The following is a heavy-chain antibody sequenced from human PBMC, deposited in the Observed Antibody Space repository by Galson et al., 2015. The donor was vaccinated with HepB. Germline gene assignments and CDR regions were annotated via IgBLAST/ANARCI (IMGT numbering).Heavy chain of an antibody. CDR2: IYYSGST. Sequence: ETLSLTCTVSGGSISSSSYYWGWIRQPPGKGLEWIGSIYYSGSTYYNPSLKSRVTISVDTSKNQFSLKLSSVTAADTAVYYCARDARYCSGGSCYPHYGMDVWGQGTTVTVSS. CDR3: ARDARYCSGGSCYPHYGMDV. V-gene: IGHV4-39*07. D-gene: IGHD2-15*01. CDR1: GGSISSSSYY. J-gene: IGHJ6*02.